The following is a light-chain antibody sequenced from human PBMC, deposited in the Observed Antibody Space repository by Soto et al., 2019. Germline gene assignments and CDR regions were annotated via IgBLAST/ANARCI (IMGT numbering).Light chain of an antibody. CDR3: QQYGGSPQT. V-gene: IGKV3-20*01. J-gene: IGKJ1*01. CDR2: GVF. CDR1: QSVASNQ. Sequence: EIVLTQSPDTLSLSPGERATLSCRASQSVASNQLAWYQHKSGQAPRLLIHGVFTRANGIPDRFSGSGSGTDFPLTISRREPEDFALYYCQQYGGSPQTFGQGTKVEIK.